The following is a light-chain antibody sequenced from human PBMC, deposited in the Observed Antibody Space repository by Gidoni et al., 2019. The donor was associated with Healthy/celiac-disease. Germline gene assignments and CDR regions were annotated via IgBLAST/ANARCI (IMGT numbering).Light chain of an antibody. Sequence: DIVMTQSPDSLAASLGERATINCKSSQRVLYSSNNKNYLAWYQQKPGQPPKLLIYWASTRESGVPDRFSGSGSGTDFTITISSLQAEDVAVYYCQQYYSTPLTFXGXTKVEIK. J-gene: IGKJ4*01. CDR1: QRVLYSSNNKNY. CDR3: QQYYSTPLT. CDR2: WAS. V-gene: IGKV4-1*01.